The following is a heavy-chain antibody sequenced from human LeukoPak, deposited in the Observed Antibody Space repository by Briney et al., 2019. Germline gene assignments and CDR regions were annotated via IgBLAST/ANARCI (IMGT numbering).Heavy chain of an antibody. CDR3: ARDRCSSTSCYGPLEYNWFDP. CDR2: IYTSGST. J-gene: IGHJ5*02. CDR1: GGSISSYY. Sequence: SETLSLTCTVSGGSISSYYWGWIRQPAGKGLEWIGRIYTSGSTNYNPSLKSRVTMSVDTSKNQFSLKLSSVTAADTAVYYCARDRCSSTSCYGPLEYNWFDPWGQGTLVTVSS. D-gene: IGHD2-2*01. V-gene: IGHV4-4*07.